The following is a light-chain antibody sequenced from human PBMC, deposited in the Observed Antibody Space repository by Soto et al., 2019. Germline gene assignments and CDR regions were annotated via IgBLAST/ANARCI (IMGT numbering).Light chain of an antibody. J-gene: IGKJ2*01. V-gene: IGKV3-11*01. CDR1: QSVNSY. CDR3: QQRSSWPT. Sequence: EIVLTQSPATLSLSPGERATLSCRASQSVNSYLAWYQQKCGQAPRLLIYDTSNRATGIPDRFSGSRSGTDFTLTISSLEPEDFAVYYCQQRSSWPTFGQGTRLEIK. CDR2: DTS.